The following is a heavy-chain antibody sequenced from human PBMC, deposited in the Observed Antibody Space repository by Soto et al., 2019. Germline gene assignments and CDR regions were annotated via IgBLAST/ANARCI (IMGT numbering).Heavy chain of an antibody. D-gene: IGHD1-7*01. CDR1: GFTFSSYG. CDR3: AKDLELELHVRFGP. J-gene: IGHJ5*02. CDR2: ISYDGSNK. V-gene: IGHV3-30*18. Sequence: GGSLRLSCAASGFTFSSYGMHWVRQAPGKGLEWVAVISYDGSNKYYADSVKGRFTISRDNSKNTLYLQMNSLRAEDTAVYYCAKDLELELHVRFGPWGQGTLVTVSS.